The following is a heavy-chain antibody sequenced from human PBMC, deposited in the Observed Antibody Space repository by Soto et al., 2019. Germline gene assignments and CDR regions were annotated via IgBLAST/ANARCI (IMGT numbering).Heavy chain of an antibody. J-gene: IGHJ4*02. CDR1: GFTFSSYA. V-gene: IGHV3-23*01. CDR3: AKVPYYYDSSGYFDY. D-gene: IGHD3-22*01. Sequence: PGGSLRLSCAASGFTFSSYAMSWVRQAPGKGLEWVSAISGSGGSTYYADSVKGRFTISRDNSKNTLYLQMNSLRAEDTAVYYCAKVPYYYDSSGYFDYWGQGTLVTVSS. CDR2: ISGSGGST.